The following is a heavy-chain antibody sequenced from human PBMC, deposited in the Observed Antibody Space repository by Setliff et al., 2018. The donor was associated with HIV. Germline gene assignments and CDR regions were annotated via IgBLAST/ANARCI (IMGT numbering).Heavy chain of an antibody. CDR1: GYTFTDYY. Sequence: ASVKVSCKASGYTFTDYYMHWVRQAPGQGLEWMGWINPNSGGTKSAQTFQGRVTMTRDTSINTAYMDLSRLRSDDTAIYYCARDKLEETAESLWGPMKNDSFDIWGPGTLGTVSS. CDR2: INPNSGGT. D-gene: IGHD2-21*01. CDR3: ARDKLEETAESLWGPMKNDSFDI. J-gene: IGHJ3*02. V-gene: IGHV1-2*02.